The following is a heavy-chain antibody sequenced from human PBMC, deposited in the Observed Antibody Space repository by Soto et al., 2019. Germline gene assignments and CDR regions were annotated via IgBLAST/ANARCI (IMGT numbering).Heavy chain of an antibody. D-gene: IGHD3-10*01. Sequence: EGQVVESGGDLVQPGDSLTISCAASGFTFSTYAMSWVRQAPGKGLEWVSGIHKTGTITFYADSVKGRFTISRDNSKNPLYLHMRSLRDGDTAVYYCVRDLNYKFFFDLWGQGTLVTVSS. CDR3: VRDLNYKFFFDL. CDR1: GFTFSTYA. J-gene: IGHJ4*02. V-gene: IGHV3-23*05. CDR2: IHKTGTIT.